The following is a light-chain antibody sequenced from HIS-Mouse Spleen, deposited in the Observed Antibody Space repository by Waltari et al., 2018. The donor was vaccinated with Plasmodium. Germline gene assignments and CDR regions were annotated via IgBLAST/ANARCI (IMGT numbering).Light chain of an antibody. CDR1: AFPKNN. CDR2: EDS. CDR3: RAWDSSTVV. J-gene: IGLJ2*01. Sequence: SYELTQPPPVSVSPGQTASIPCSGDAFPKNNDYCYHQKSGQAPVLVIYEDSKRPPGIPERFSGSSSGTMATLTISGTQAMDEADYYCRAWDSSTVVFGGGTKLTVL. V-gene: IGLV3-10*01.